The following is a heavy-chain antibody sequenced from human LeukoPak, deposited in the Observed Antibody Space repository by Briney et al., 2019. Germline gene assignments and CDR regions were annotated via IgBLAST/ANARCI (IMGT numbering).Heavy chain of an antibody. Sequence: SETLSLTCTVSGGSISSYYWSWIRQPAGKGLEWIGRIYTSGSTNYNPSLKSRVTMSVDTSKNQFSLKLSSVTAADTAVYYCARQGYDFWSGYYTGFDYWGQGTLVTVSS. D-gene: IGHD3-3*01. J-gene: IGHJ4*02. CDR3: ARQGYDFWSGYYTGFDY. CDR1: GGSISSYY. CDR2: IYTSGST. V-gene: IGHV4-4*07.